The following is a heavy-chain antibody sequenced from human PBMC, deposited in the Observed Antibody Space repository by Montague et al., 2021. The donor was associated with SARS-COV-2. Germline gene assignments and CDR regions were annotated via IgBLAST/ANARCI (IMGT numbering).Heavy chain of an antibody. Sequence: SETLSLTCTVSHFSITSYYWTWVRQPPGKGLEWIGNVYYNGNTYYNSSLKSRVTMSADTSKNQFSLSVTSVTAADTAMYYCARLGLLPYYFDVWGRGALVTVSS. CDR2: VYYNGNT. CDR3: ARLGLLPYYFDV. J-gene: IGHJ2*01. CDR1: HFSITSYY. V-gene: IGHV4-59*08. D-gene: IGHD3/OR15-3a*01.